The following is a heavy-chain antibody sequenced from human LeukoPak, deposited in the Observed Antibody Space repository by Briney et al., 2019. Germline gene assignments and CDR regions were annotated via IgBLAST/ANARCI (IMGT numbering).Heavy chain of an antibody. Sequence: SETLSLTCTVSGGSISSYYWSWIRQPPGKGLEWIGYIYYSGSTNYNPSLKSRVTISVDTSKNQFSLKLSSVTAADTAVYYCARGIGSRRAGWFDPWGQGTLVTVSS. CDR3: ARGIGSRRAGWFDP. CDR1: GGSISSYY. V-gene: IGHV4-59*01. D-gene: IGHD3-10*01. CDR2: IYYSGST. J-gene: IGHJ5*02.